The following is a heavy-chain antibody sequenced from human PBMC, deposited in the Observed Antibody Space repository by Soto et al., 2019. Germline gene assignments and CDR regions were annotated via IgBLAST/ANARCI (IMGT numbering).Heavy chain of an antibody. J-gene: IGHJ5*02. Sequence: QVQLQESGPGLVKPSETLSLTCSVSGDSVSSGAYYWSWIRQPPGKGLEWIGYVYYSGSTSYNPSLETGVTISVDTSKNQFPLKLSSVTPADTAIYYCARVKRSTSRLDPWGQGTLVTVSS. V-gene: IGHV4-61*08. CDR1: GDSVSSGAYY. CDR3: ARVKRSTSRLDP. CDR2: VYYSGST. D-gene: IGHD1-26*01.